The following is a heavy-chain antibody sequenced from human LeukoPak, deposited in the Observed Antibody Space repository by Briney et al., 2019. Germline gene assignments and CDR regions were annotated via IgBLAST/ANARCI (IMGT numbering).Heavy chain of an antibody. V-gene: IGHV3-48*01. CDR2: ISSSGTTI. Sequence: GGSLRLSCAASGFTFRTSGMNWVRQAPGKGLEWVSYISSSGTTISYAQSVKGRFTTTGDNAQNSLTLHMNTLRADDTAVYYCAKTGGSGSYEFDYWGQGTLVTVSS. D-gene: IGHD3-10*01. CDR3: AKTGGSGSYEFDY. CDR1: GFTFRTSG. J-gene: IGHJ4*02.